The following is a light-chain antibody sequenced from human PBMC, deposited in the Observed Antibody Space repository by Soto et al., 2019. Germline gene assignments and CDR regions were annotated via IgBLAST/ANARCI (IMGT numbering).Light chain of an antibody. V-gene: IGKV1-9*01. Sequence: DIQLTQSPSFLSASVGDRVTITCRASQGISRYLAWYQQPPGKAPKLLIYGASTLQRGVSSRFSGSGSGTEFTLTISSLQPEDVATYYCQHHNTYPRTFGQGTKLEVK. CDR2: GAS. CDR3: QHHNTYPRT. CDR1: QGISRY. J-gene: IGKJ2*01.